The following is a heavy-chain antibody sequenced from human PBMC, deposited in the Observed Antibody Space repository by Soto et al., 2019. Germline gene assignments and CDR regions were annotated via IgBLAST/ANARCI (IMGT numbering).Heavy chain of an antibody. Sequence: QVQLQESGPGLVKPSETLSLTCTVSGGSISSYYWSWIRQPPGKGLEWIGYIYYSGSTNYNPSLKSRFTISVDTSKNQFSLKLSSVTAADTAVYYCARRYRSAFDIWGQGTMVTVSS. J-gene: IGHJ3*02. CDR3: ARRYRSAFDI. CDR2: IYYSGST. CDR1: GGSISSYY. V-gene: IGHV4-59*08. D-gene: IGHD1-26*01.